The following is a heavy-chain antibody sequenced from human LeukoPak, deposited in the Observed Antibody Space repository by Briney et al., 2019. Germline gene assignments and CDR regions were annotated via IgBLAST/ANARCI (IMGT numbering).Heavy chain of an antibody. CDR2: IYSGGST. D-gene: IGHD3-3*01. Sequence: GRSLRLSCVASGFTLRTYAMHWVRQAPGKGLEWVSVIYSGGSTYYADSVKGRFTISRDNSKNTLYLQMNSLRAEDTAVYYCARGLQYYDFWSGYSPNYYYYYGMDVWGQGTTVTVSS. CDR3: ARGLQYYDFWSGYSPNYYYYYGMDV. V-gene: IGHV3-53*01. CDR1: GFTLRTYA. J-gene: IGHJ6*02.